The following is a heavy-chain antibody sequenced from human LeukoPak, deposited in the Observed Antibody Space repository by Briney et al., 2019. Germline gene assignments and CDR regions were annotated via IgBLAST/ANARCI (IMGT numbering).Heavy chain of an antibody. D-gene: IGHD1-26*01. CDR1: GFTFSSYA. J-gene: IGHJ4*02. Sequence: GGSLRLSCAASGFTFSSYAMHWVRQAPGKGLEYVSAISSNGGSTYYANSVKGRFTISRDNSKNTLYLQMGSLRAEDMAVYYCARGRSWELPHFDYWGQGTLVTVSS. CDR3: ARGRSWELPHFDY. CDR2: ISSNGGST. V-gene: IGHV3-64*01.